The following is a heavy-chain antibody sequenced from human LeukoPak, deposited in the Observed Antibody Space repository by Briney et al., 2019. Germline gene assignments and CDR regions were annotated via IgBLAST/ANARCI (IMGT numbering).Heavy chain of an antibody. CDR2: FDPEDGET. Sequence: GASVKVSCKVSGYTLTELSMHWVRQAPGTGLEWMGGFDPEDGETIYAQKFQGRVTMTEDTSTDTACMELSSLRSEDTAVYYCATLGSGWYYFDYWGQGTLVTVSS. CDR1: GYTLTELS. V-gene: IGHV1-24*01. D-gene: IGHD6-19*01. CDR3: ATLGSGWYYFDY. J-gene: IGHJ4*02.